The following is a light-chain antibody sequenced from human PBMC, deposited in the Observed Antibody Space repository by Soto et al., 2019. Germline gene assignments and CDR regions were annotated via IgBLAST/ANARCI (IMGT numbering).Light chain of an antibody. CDR3: QQYNNWPRT. CDR2: GAS. CDR1: QSVSSN. V-gene: IGKV3-15*01. J-gene: IGKJ1*01. Sequence: ETVMTQSAATLSVSPGERATLSCRASQSVSSNLAWYQQKPGQAPRLLIYGASNRVTGIPARFSGSGSGTEFTLTISSLQSEDFAVYYCQQYNNWPRTFGQGTKVEI.